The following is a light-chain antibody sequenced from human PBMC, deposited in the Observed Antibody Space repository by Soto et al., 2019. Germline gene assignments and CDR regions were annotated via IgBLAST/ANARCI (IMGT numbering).Light chain of an antibody. V-gene: IGKV3-11*01. J-gene: IGKJ5*01. CDR3: QQRRSWPIT. CDR2: DTS. CDR1: QSIDIY. Sequence: EIVLTQSPATLSLSPGERVTLSCRASQSIDIYLAWYQQKPGQAPRLLIYDTSNRATGIPARFSGSGSGTDFTLPISSLEPEDFAVYYCQQRRSWPITFGQGTRLEIK.